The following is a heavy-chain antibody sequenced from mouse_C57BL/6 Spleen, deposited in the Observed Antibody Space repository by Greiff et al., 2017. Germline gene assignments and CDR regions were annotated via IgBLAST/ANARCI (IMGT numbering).Heavy chain of an antibody. Sequence: EVKLVESGGGLVKPGGSLKLSCAASGFTFSSYAMSWVRQTPEKRLEWVATISDGGSYTYYPDNVKGRFTISRDNAKNNLYLQMSHLKSEDTAMYYCARGFLTGPFDYWGQGTTLTVSS. J-gene: IGHJ2*01. CDR3: ARGFLTGPFDY. CDR1: GFTFSSYA. CDR2: ISDGGSYT. V-gene: IGHV5-4*03. D-gene: IGHD4-1*01.